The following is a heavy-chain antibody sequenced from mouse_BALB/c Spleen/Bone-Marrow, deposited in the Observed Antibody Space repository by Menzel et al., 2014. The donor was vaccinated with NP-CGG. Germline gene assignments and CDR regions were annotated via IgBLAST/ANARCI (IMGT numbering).Heavy chain of an antibody. CDR3: VRDPGFPYAMDY. CDR1: GFSLTSYD. J-gene: IGHJ4*01. CDR2: IWTGGGT. Sequence: VKLMDSGPGLVSPSQSLSITCTVSGFSLTSYDISWIRQPPGKGLEWLGVIWTGGGTNYNSAFMSRLSISKDNSKSQVFLKMNSLQTDDTAIYYCVRDPGFPYAMDYWGQGTSVTVSS. V-gene: IGHV2-9-2*01.